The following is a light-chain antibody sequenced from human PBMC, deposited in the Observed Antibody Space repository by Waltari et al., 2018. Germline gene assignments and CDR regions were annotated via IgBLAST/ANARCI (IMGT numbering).Light chain of an antibody. CDR1: QSVSVW. CDR3: QQYNSYST. J-gene: IGKJ1*01. Sequence: DIQMTQSPSTLSASVGDRVTITCRASQSVSVWLAWYQQKPGKAPKLLIYKASNLESGVPSRFSGSGSGTEFTLTISSLQPDDFATYYCQQYNSYSTFGKGTKVEIK. V-gene: IGKV1-5*03. CDR2: KAS.